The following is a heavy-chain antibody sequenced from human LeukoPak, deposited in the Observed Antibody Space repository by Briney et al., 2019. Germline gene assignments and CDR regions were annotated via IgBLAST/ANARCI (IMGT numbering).Heavy chain of an antibody. V-gene: IGHV3-23*01. J-gene: IGHJ4*02. D-gene: IGHD3-22*01. CDR1: GFTFSSYG. CDR3: ARGRQYYYDSSGYLPRLFDY. Sequence: GGSLRLSCAASGFTFSSYGMSWVRQAPGKGLEWVSAISGSGGSTYYADSVKGRFTISRDNSKNTLYLQMNSLRAEDTAVYYCARGRQYYYDSSGYLPRLFDYWGQGTLVTVSS. CDR2: ISGSGGST.